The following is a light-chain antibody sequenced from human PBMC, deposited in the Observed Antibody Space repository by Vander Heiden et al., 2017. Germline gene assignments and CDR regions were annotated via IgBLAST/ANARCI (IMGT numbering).Light chain of an antibody. J-gene: IGKJ2*01. CDR3: QQSYSTRMYN. Sequence: DIQMTQSPSSLPASVGDRVTITCRASQSISSYLNWYQQKPGKAPKLLIYAASSLQSGVPSRFSGSGSGTDFTLTISSLQPEDFATYYCQQSYSTRMYNFGQGNKLEIK. V-gene: IGKV1-39*01. CDR1: QSISSY. CDR2: AAS.